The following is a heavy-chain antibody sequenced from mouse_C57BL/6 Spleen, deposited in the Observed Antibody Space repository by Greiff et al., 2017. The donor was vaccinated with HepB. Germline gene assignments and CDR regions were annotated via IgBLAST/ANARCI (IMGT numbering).Heavy chain of an antibody. V-gene: IGHV1-84*01. CDR1: GYTFTDYY. Sequence: VQLQQSGPELVKPGASVKISCKASGYTFTDYYINWVKQRPGQGLEWIGWIYPGSGNTKNNEKFKGKATLTVDTSSSTASMQLSSLTSEDSAVYFCARSHYGSSYGFAYWGQGTLVTVAA. CDR3: ARSHYGSSYGFAY. D-gene: IGHD1-1*01. J-gene: IGHJ3*01. CDR2: IYPGSGNT.